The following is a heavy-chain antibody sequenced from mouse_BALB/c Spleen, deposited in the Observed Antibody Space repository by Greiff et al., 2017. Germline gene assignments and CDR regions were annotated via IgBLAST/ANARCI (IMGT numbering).Heavy chain of an antibody. Sequence: DVKLVESGGGLVKPGGSLKLSCAASGFTFSSYAMSWVRQSPERRLVWVAEISSGGSYTYYPDTVTGRFTISRDNAKNTLYLEMSSLRSEDTAMYYCARGDYGGEYWGECTTLTVAA. V-gene: IGHV5-9-4*01. CDR3: ARGDYGGEY. J-gene: IGHJ2*01. D-gene: IGHD1-1*02. CDR1: GFTFSSYA. CDR2: ISSGGSYT.